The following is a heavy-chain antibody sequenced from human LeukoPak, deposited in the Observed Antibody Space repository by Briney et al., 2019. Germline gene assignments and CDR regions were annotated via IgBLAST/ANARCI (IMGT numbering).Heavy chain of an antibody. Sequence: GGSLRLSCAASGFSFSDHYMTWIRQAPGKGLEWLSYISNSGGTTNYADSVKGRFTVSRDNAKNSLFLQMNSLRAEDTAVYYCARTARLLDYWGQGTLVAVSS. CDR2: ISNSGGTT. J-gene: IGHJ4*02. CDR3: ARTARLLDY. CDR1: GFSFSDHY. V-gene: IGHV3-11*01. D-gene: IGHD2-21*02.